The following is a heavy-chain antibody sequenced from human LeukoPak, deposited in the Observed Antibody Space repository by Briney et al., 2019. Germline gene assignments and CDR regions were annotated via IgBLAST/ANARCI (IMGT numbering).Heavy chain of an antibody. CDR2: IYYSGST. Sequence: SETLSLTCTVSGGSISSYYWSWIRQPPGKGLEWIGYIYYSGSTNYNPSLKSRVTISVDTSKNQFSLKLSSVTAADTAVYYCASCGGDCYSFGRYGMDVWGQGTTVTVSS. CDR1: GGSISSYY. CDR3: ASCGGDCYSFGRYGMDV. V-gene: IGHV4-59*08. J-gene: IGHJ6*02. D-gene: IGHD2-21*02.